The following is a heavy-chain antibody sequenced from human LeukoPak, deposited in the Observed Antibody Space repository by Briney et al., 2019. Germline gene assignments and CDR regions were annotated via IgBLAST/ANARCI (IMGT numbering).Heavy chain of an antibody. Sequence: SETLSLTCSVSGGSISSGGYYWTWIRQHPGKGLEWIGYIYYSGSTNYDPSLKSRVTISVDTSKNQFSLKLSSVTAADTAVYYCARSIVATGGDFDYWGQGTLVTVSS. D-gene: IGHD5-12*01. V-gene: IGHV4-61*08. CDR3: ARSIVATGGDFDY. CDR2: IYYSGST. J-gene: IGHJ4*02. CDR1: GGSISSGGYY.